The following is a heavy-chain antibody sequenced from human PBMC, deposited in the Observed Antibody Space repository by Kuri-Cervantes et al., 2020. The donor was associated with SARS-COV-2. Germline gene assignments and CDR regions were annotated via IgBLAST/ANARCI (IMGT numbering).Heavy chain of an antibody. CDR2: MYYTGST. Sequence: GSLRLSCTVSGGSVRSGSYYWSWIRQPPGKGLEWLGYMYYTGSTNYNPSLKSRVTISVDTSKNQFSLKVRSVAAADTAVYYCARARSSIGVVRGAMYYFWHMDVWSKGTTVTVSS. D-gene: IGHD3-10*01. J-gene: IGHJ6*03. CDR1: GGSVRSGSYY. V-gene: IGHV4-61*01. CDR3: ARARSSIGVVRGAMYYFWHMDV.